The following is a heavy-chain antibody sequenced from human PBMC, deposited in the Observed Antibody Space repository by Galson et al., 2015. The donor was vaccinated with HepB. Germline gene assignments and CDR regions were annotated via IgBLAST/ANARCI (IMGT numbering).Heavy chain of an antibody. Sequence: SLRLSCAASGFTLSSYSMNWVRQAPGKGLEWVSSISSRSDYIYYADSVKGRFTISRDNAKNSLSLQVNSLRAEDTAVYYCARDGYGNSLAGYYFDSWGQGTLVSVSS. D-gene: IGHD4-23*01. CDR3: ARDGYGNSLAGYYFDS. J-gene: IGHJ4*02. CDR2: ISSRSDYI. CDR1: GFTLSSYS. V-gene: IGHV3-21*01.